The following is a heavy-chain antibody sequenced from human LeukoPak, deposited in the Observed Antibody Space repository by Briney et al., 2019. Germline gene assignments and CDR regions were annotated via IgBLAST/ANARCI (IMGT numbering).Heavy chain of an antibody. J-gene: IGHJ5*02. CDR2: ISDSGRKT. D-gene: IGHD3-22*01. V-gene: IGHV3-23*01. CDR1: GFTFSSYA. CDR3: ARTYDNSGPAFDP. Sequence: GGSLRLSCAVSGFTFSSYAMSWVRQAPGKGLEWVAGISDSGRKTYYADSVKGRFIISRDISKNSLYLQMNSLRPEDTAVYFCARTYDNSGPAFDPWGQGTLVTVSS.